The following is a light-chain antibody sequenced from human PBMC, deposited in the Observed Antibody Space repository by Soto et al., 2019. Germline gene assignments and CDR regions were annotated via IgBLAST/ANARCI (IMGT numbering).Light chain of an antibody. CDR2: KVS. V-gene: IGKV2-30*01. Sequence: DVVMTQSPISLPVTLGQPASISCRSSQSLVYSDGNTYLNWFQQRPGQSPRRLIYKVSNRDSGVPDRFSLSGSGTDFTLKISRVEAEEIAVYYCMQGSHWPYTFGQGTKLEIK. CDR3: MQGSHWPYT. CDR1: QSLVYSDGNTY. J-gene: IGKJ2*01.